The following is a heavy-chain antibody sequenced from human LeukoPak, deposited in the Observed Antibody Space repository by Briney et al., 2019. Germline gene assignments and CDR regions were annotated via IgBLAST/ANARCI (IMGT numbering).Heavy chain of an antibody. CDR2: ISGTSSYM. CDR1: GFNLRDYS. V-gene: IGHV3-21*04. CDR3: ARDYSATYFDF. D-gene: IGHD6-13*01. J-gene: IGHJ4*02. Sequence: PGGSLRLSCVAYGFNLRDYSMNWVRQAPGKGLDWVSGISGTSSYMYYGDSVKGRFTVSRDNAKNSLYLQMESLRVDDTAVYYCARDYSATYFDFWGQGTLVTVSS.